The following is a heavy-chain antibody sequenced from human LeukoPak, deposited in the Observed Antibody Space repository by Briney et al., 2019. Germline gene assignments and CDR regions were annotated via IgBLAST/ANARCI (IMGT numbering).Heavy chain of an antibody. CDR3: ARVRVPSGSIDY. D-gene: IGHD3-10*01. V-gene: IGHV4-34*01. J-gene: IGHJ4*02. Sequence: PSETLSLTCAVYGGSFSGYYWSWIRQPPGKGLEWIGEINHSGSTNYNPSLKSRVTISVDTSKNQFSLKLSSVTAADTAVYYCARVRVPSGSIDYWGQGTLVTVSS. CDR2: INHSGST. CDR1: GGSFSGYY.